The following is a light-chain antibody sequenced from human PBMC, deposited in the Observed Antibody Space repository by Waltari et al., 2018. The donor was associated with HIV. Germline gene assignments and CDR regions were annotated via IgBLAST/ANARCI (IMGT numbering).Light chain of an antibody. J-gene: IGLJ1*01. CDR3: HSRDYNGRRYV. CDR2: GAN. V-gene: IGLV3-19*01. CDR1: SLRNYL. Sequence: SSELTQDPAVSVALGQTVTITCHGDSLRNYLASWYQRRPGQAPLLVFYGANSRPPGISDRFSGSSSGNTASLTITGTQAEDEGDYYCHSRDYNGRRYVFGAGTRVTVL.